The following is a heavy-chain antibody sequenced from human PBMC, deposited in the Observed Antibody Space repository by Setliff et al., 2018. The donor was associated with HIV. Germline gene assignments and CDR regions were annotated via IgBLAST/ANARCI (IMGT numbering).Heavy chain of an antibody. Sequence: SETLSLTCAVYGGSFSGYYWSWIRQPPGKGLEWIGEINHSGSTHYNPSLKSRVTISVDTSKNQFSLKLSSVNTADTAVYYCARYLRGRYYYGSGRTTSYYFDYWGQGTLVTVSS. J-gene: IGHJ4*02. CDR2: INHSGST. D-gene: IGHD3-10*01. CDR1: GGSFSGYY. CDR3: ARYLRGRYYYGSGRTTSYYFDY. V-gene: IGHV4-34*01.